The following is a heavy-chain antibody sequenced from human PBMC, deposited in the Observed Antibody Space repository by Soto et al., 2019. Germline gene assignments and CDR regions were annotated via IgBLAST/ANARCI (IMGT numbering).Heavy chain of an antibody. D-gene: IGHD3-16*02. CDR1: GFTFRNYA. V-gene: IGHV3-23*01. Sequence: GGSLRLSCAASGFTFRNYAVSWVRQAPGKGLEWVSAISGSGYSTYYTDSVKGRFTISRDNSKNTLYLQMNSLRAEDTAVYYCAKDEFTFGGVIEEPNDYWGQGTLVTVSS. J-gene: IGHJ4*02. CDR2: ISGSGYST. CDR3: AKDEFTFGGVIEEPNDY.